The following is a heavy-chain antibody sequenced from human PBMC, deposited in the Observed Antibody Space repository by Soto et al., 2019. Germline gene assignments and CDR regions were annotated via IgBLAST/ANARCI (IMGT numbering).Heavy chain of an antibody. Sequence: EVRLLESGGGSIQPGGSLRLSCAASGFTFSTFAMTWVRQTPGKGLEWVSEISRNGDDTYYADSVKGRCTISRDNFKSTLYLQMSSLRAEDTALYYCARMKLARLDHWGQGTLVTVSS. J-gene: IGHJ4*02. CDR3: ARMKLARLDH. CDR1: GFTFSTFA. V-gene: IGHV3-23*01. CDR2: ISRNGDDT.